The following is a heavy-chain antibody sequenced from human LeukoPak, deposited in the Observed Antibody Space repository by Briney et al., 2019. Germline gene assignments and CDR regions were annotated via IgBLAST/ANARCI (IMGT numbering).Heavy chain of an antibody. CDR1: GFTFSNAW. CDR3: SADLGEADGGYHYGLDV. D-gene: IGHD4-17*01. J-gene: IGHJ6*02. V-gene: IGHV3-15*01. CDR2: IKRKTDAGTT. Sequence: GGSLRLSCAASGFTFSNAWMNWVRQAPGKGLEWVGRIKRKTDAGTTDYAAPVKGRFIISKDDSKNTLYLQMISLKAEDTAVYYCSADLGEADGGYHYGLDVWGQGTTVTVSS.